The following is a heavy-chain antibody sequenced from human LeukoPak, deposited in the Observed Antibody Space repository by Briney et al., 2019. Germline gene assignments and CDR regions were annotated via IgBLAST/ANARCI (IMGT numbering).Heavy chain of an antibody. CDR3: AQEGTGDYYFDY. CDR2: INSDGRST. V-gene: IGHV3-74*01. D-gene: IGHD7-27*01. J-gene: IGHJ4*02. Sequence: PGGSLRLSCAASGFTFSSYWMHWVRQAPGKGLVWVSRINSDGRSTGYADSVKGRFTISRDNAKNTLYLQMNSLRAEDTAVYYCAQEGTGDYYFDYWGQGTLVTVSS. CDR1: GFTFSSYW.